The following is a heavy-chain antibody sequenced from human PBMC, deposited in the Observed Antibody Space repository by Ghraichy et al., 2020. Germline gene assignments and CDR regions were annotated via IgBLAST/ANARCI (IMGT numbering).Heavy chain of an antibody. Sequence: GGSLRLSCVASGFTFSRYWMHWVRQAPGKGLVWVAVIQSDETTTYYADSVEGRFTISRDNAKNTLFLQMNSLRAEDTAMYYCATGAMSAYEIWGQGTVVAVSS. J-gene: IGHJ3*02. CDR3: ATGAMSAYEI. CDR2: IQSDETTT. D-gene: IGHD1-14*01. V-gene: IGHV3-74*01. CDR1: GFTFSRYW.